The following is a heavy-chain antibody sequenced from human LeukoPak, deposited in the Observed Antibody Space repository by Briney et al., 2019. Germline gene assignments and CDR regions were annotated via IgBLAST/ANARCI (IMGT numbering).Heavy chain of an antibody. J-gene: IGHJ3*02. V-gene: IGHV3-21*01. CDR1: GVTFSSYI. D-gene: IGHD3-10*01. Sequence: PLGCLRLSCAASGVTFSSYIMSWVRHAPGGGVEWVSSVSSSSGYTYYAHSVKSRVTISRDSAKNPLYLQMSSLRAEETAVYYCAISRGPQADAFDIWGQGTMVTVSS. CDR3: AISRGPQADAFDI. CDR2: VSSSSGYT.